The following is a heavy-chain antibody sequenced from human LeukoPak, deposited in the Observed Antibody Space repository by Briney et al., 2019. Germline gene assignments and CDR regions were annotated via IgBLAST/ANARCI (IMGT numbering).Heavy chain of an antibody. D-gene: IGHD2-15*01. CDR2: IKGDGSEK. V-gene: IGHV3-7*03. CDR1: GFTFSSYW. CDR3: ARDVGWFRFDY. Sequence: GGSLRLSCAASGFTFSSYWMTWVRQAPGKGLEWVADIKGDGSEKRCEDSVKGRFTVSRDNAKNSLYLQMNSLRVEDTPVYYCARDVGWFRFDYWGHGTLVTASS. J-gene: IGHJ4*01.